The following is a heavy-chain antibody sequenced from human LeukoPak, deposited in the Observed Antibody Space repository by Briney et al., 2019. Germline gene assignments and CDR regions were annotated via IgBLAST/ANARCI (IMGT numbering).Heavy chain of an antibody. CDR3: AREVGVTFGFPAFDI. D-gene: IGHD2/OR15-2a*01. CDR1: GFRFNSYG. J-gene: IGHJ3*02. V-gene: IGHV3-7*01. CDR2: IKQDGSEK. Sequence: PGGSLRLSCAASGFRFNSYGMTWVRQAPGKGLEWVANIKQDGSEKNYVDSVKGRFTISRDNAKNSLYLQMKSLRAEETAEYYCAREVGVTFGFPAFDIWGQGTMVTVSS.